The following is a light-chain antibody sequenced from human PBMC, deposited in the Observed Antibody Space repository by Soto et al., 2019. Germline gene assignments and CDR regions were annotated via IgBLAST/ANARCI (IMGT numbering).Light chain of an antibody. CDR3: SSYTNINTRACV. CDR2: EVT. CDR1: IGDIGSYNR. Sequence: SVRTQPSSVCGSPGQAVTISCTGTIGDIGSYNRVSWYQQHPGKAPKLIIYEVTDRPSGVSNRFSGSKSGNTASLTISGLQAEDEVEYYCSSYTNINTRACVFGTGTKVTVL. J-gene: IGLJ1*01. V-gene: IGLV2-14*01.